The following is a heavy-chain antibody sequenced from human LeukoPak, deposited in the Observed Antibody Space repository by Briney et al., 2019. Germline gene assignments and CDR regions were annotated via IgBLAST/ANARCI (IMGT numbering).Heavy chain of an antibody. Sequence: GGSLRLSCAASGFTFSSYWMSWVRQAPGKGLEWVANIKQDGSEKYYVDSVKGRFTISRDNAKNSLYLQMNSLRAEDTAAYYCARENPLGAGDFDYWGQGTLVTVSS. CDR3: ARENPLGAGDFDY. V-gene: IGHV3-7*01. D-gene: IGHD3-10*01. J-gene: IGHJ4*02. CDR1: GFTFSSYW. CDR2: IKQDGSEK.